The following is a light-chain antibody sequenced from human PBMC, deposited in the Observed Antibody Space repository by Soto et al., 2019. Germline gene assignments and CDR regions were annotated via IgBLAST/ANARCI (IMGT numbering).Light chain of an antibody. CDR3: QQYKSYFALT. CDR2: KAS. V-gene: IGKV1-5*03. CDR1: QSISSW. Sequence: DIQMTQSPSTLSASVGDRVTITCRASQSISSWLAWYQQKPGKAPQLLIYKASSLQSGVPSRFSGSGSGTEYTTTISSLQHHDFATYYCQQYKSYFALTFGRGTKVEIK. J-gene: IGKJ4*01.